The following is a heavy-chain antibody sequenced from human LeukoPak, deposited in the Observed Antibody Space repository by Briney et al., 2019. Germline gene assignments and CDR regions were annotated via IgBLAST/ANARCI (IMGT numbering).Heavy chain of an antibody. Sequence: SETLSLTCTVSGGSISSYYWSWIRQPPGKGLEWIGYIYYNGNTNYNPSLKSRVTISVDTSKNQFSLKLSSVTAADTAVYYCARASPRTRGFHFDYWGQGTLVTVSS. D-gene: IGHD2-2*01. J-gene: IGHJ4*02. CDR2: IYYNGNT. CDR1: GGSISSYY. V-gene: IGHV4-59*01. CDR3: ARASPRTRGFHFDY.